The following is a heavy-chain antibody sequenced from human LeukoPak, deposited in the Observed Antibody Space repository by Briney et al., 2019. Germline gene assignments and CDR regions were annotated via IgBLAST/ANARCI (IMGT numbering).Heavy chain of an antibody. J-gene: IGHJ5*02. D-gene: IGHD2-2*01. CDR3: ARAFDIVVVPAASWFDP. V-gene: IGHV4-30-4*08. CDR1: GGSISSGAYY. CDR2: IYYSGST. Sequence: SQTLSLTCTVSGGSISSGAYYWSWIRQLPGKGLEWIGYIYYSGSTYYNPSLKSRVTISVDTSKNQFSLKLSSVTAADTAVYYCARAFDIVVVPAASWFDPWGQGTLVTVSS.